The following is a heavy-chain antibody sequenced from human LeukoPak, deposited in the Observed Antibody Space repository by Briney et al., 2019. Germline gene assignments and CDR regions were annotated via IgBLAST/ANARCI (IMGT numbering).Heavy chain of an antibody. CDR1: GFTFDDYG. J-gene: IGHJ6*03. D-gene: IGHD3-16*02. V-gene: IGHV3-20*04. CDR3: AREGEDDYVCGSYRHATYYYYYMDV. CDR2: INWNGGST. Sequence: PGGSLRLSCAASGFTFDDYGMSWVRQAPGKGLEWVSGINWNGGSTGYADSVRGRFTISRDNAKNPLYLQMNSLRAEDTALYYCAREGEDDYVCGSYRHATYYYYYMDVWGKGTTVTVSS.